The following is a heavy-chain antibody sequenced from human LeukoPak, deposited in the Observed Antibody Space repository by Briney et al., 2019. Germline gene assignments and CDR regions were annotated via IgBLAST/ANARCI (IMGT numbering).Heavy chain of an antibody. J-gene: IGHJ3*02. V-gene: IGHV3-30-3*01. CDR1: GFTFSRYV. D-gene: IGHD4-17*01. Sequence: GRSLRLSCAASGFTFSRYVMHWVHQAPGKGLEWVAVISYDGNNKYYTDSVKGRITISRDNSKNTLYLQMNSLRPEDTAVYYCARDNGDYGGTFDIWGQGTKVTVSS. CDR2: ISYDGNNK. CDR3: ARDNGDYGGTFDI.